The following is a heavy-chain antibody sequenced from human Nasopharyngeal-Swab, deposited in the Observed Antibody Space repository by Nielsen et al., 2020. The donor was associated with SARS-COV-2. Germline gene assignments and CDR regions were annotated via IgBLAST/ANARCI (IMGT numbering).Heavy chain of an antibody. CDR1: GITFSDAW. CDR3: ARLGSFDQ. J-gene: IGHJ4*02. Sequence: GESLKISCAVSGITFSDAWMTWVRQAPGKGLEWIGRIRSRSNGGTTDYGAPLEGRFSISRDDSENTVCLQMNDLKTEDTAVYYCARLGSFDQWGQGTLVIVS. V-gene: IGHV3-15*01. CDR2: IRSRSNGGTT.